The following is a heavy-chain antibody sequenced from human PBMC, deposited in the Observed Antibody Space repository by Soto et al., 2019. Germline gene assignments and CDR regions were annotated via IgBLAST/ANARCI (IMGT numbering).Heavy chain of an antibody. CDR1: GYSFSSHW. D-gene: IGHD3-10*01. CDR3: ARRGHGSGSYHPFDY. V-gene: IGHV5-51*01. Sequence: PGASLKISCKGSGYSFSSHWIGWLRQMPGKGLEWMGIIYPGDSDTRYSPSFQGQVLISADTSISTAYLQWSSLKASDTAMYYCARRGHGSGSYHPFDYWGQGALVTVSS. CDR2: IYPGDSDT. J-gene: IGHJ4*02.